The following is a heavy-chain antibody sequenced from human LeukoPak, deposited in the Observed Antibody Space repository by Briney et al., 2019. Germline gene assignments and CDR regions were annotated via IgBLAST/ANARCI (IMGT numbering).Heavy chain of an antibody. CDR1: GFTFSSYS. CDR3: AGLSPYYYGMDV. Sequence: GGSLRLSCAASGFTFSSYSMNWVRQAPGKGLEWVSSISSSSYIYYADSVKGRFTISRDNAKNSLYLQMNSLRAEDTAVYYCAGLSPYYYGMDVWGQGTTVTVSS. V-gene: IGHV3-21*01. J-gene: IGHJ6*02. CDR2: ISSSSYI. D-gene: IGHD3-16*02.